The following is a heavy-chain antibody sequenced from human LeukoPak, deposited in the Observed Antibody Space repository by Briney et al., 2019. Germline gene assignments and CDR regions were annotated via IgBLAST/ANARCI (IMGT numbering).Heavy chain of an antibody. J-gene: IGHJ6*03. D-gene: IGHD3-10*01. V-gene: IGHV1-46*01. CDR2: INPSGGST. CDR1: GYTFTGYY. CDR3: ARAGGSGSYYLALGYYYYMDV. Sequence: GASVKVSCKASGYTFTGYYMHCVRQAPGQGLEWMGIINPSGGSTSYAQKFQGRVTMTRDTSTSTVYMELSSLRSEDTAVYYCARAGGSGSYYLALGYYYYMDVWGKGTTVTISS.